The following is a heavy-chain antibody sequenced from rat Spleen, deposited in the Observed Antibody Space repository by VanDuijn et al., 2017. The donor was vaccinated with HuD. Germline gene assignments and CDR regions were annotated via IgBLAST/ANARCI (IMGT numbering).Heavy chain of an antibody. CDR3: VRQDTSGYSNWFTY. D-gene: IGHD4-3*01. Sequence: EVQLVESGGDLVQPGRSLKLSCAASGFTFSNYGMAWVRQTPTKGLEWVASITNGGGTTYYRDSVKGRFTVSRENAKSTLYFLIDSLRSEDTATYYCVRQDTSGYSNWFTYWGQGTLVTVSS. J-gene: IGHJ3*01. CDR2: ITNGGGTT. CDR1: GFTFSNYG. V-gene: IGHV5S14*01.